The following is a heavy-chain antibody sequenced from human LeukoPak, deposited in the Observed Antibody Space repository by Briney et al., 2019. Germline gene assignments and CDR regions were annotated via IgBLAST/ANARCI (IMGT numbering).Heavy chain of an antibody. CDR3: ARDRLGPSFSVSHFDL. CDR2: INYNGAIT. CDR1: GFTFVDYC. D-gene: IGHD3-3*02. J-gene: IGHJ4*02. Sequence: RPGGSLRLSCATSGFTFVDYCLSWVRRAPGKGLEWLCAINYNGAITDYADSVKGRFTISRDNAKNSLYLRMDSLRAEDTALYYCARDRLGPSFSVSHFDLWGQGTLVTVSS. V-gene: IGHV3-20*04.